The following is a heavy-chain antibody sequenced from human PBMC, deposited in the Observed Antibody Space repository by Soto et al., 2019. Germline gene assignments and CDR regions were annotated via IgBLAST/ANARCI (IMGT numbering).Heavy chain of an antibody. V-gene: IGHV1-2*04. CDR3: ARDRTENYYDSSGYYYPEDYYFYGMDV. CDR2: INPKSGGT. D-gene: IGHD3-22*01. Sequence: ASVKVSCKASGYTFTGYYMHWVRQAPGQGLEWMGWINPKSGGTKYAQKFQGWVTMTRDTSISTAYMELSRLRSDDTAVYYCARDRTENYYDSSGYYYPEDYYFYGMDVWGQGTTVTVSS. J-gene: IGHJ6*02. CDR1: GYTFTGYY.